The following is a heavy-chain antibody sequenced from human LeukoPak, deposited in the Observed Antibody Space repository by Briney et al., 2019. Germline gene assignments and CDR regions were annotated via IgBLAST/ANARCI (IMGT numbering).Heavy chain of an antibody. CDR3: AKVRDSATVTGRFDN. V-gene: IGHV3-23*01. Sequence: PGGSLRLSCAASGFTFSSYAMSWVRQAPGKGLEWVSAISGSGGSTYYADSVRGRFTISRDNSKNTLYLQMNSLRAEDTAVYYRAKVRDSATVTGRFDNWGQGTMVTVSS. J-gene: IGHJ5*02. CDR1: GFTFSSYA. CDR2: ISGSGGST. D-gene: IGHD4-17*01.